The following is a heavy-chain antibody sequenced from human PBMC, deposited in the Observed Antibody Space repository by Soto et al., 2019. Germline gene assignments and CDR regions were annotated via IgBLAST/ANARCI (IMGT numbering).Heavy chain of an antibody. CDR2: ISGSGGST. Sequence: GGSLRLSCAASGFTFSSYAMSWVRQAPGKGLEWVSAISGSGGSTYYADSVKGRFTISRDNSKNTLYLQMNSLRAEDTAVYYCARRPSVEQWLASSFAYRGQGTLVTVSS. CDR3: ARRPSVEQWLASSFAY. J-gene: IGHJ4*02. V-gene: IGHV3-23*01. CDR1: GFTFSSYA. D-gene: IGHD6-19*01.